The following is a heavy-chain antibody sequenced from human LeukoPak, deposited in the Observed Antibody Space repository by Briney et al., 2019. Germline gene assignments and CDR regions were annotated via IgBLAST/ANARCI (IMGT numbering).Heavy chain of an antibody. CDR1: GFTFSNYG. CDR2: ISGSGGST. CDR3: AKDFGDRVGWTFDI. D-gene: IGHD3-3*01. J-gene: IGHJ3*02. V-gene: IGHV3-23*01. Sequence: GGSLRLSCAASGFTFSNYGMSWVRQAPGKGLEWVSAISGSGGSTYYADSVKGRFTISRDNSKNTLYLQMNSLRAEDTAVYYCAKDFGDRVGWTFDIWGQGTMVTVSS.